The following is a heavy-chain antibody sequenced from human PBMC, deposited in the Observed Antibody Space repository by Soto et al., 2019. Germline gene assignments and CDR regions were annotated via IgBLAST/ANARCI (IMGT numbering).Heavy chain of an antibody. D-gene: IGHD4-4*01. V-gene: IGHV1-18*01. CDR2: ISAYNGNT. CDR3: AGDGIDDDYSSYVG. Sequence: QVQLVQSGAEVKKPGASVKVSCKTSGYTFISYGISWVRQAPGQGLEWMGWISAYNGNTNYAQKLQGRVTMTTDTPTSTAYMELRSLRSDDTAVYYCAGDGIDDDYSSYVGWGQGTLVTDSS. J-gene: IGHJ4*02. CDR1: GYTFISYG.